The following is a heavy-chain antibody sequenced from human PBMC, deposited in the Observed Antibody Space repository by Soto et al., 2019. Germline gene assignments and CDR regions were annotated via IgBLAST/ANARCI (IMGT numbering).Heavy chain of an antibody. J-gene: IGHJ4*02. V-gene: IGHV3-30*18. CDR2: ISYDGSNK. D-gene: IGHD6-6*01. Sequence: GGSLRLSCAASGFTFSSYGMHWVRQAPGKGLEWVAVISYDGSNKYYADSVKGRFTISRDNSKNTLYLQMNSLRAEDTAVYYCAKGLEYDQNGIDYWGQGTLVTVSS. CDR1: GFTFSSYG. CDR3: AKGLEYDQNGIDY.